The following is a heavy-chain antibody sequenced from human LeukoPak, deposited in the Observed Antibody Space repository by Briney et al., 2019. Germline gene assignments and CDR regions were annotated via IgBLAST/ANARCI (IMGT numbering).Heavy chain of an antibody. CDR3: ARDPPIGHYDFWSGSVPHGAFDI. CDR2: INTSGGTT. V-gene: IGHV1-46*01. Sequence: ASVKVSCKASGYIFTSYSMHWVRRAPGQGLEWMGIINTSGGTTNYAQKFQGRVTMTRDTSTSTVYMDLSSLRSEDTAMYYCARDPPIGHYDFWSGSVPHGAFDIWGQGTMVTVSS. CDR1: GYIFTSYS. D-gene: IGHD3-3*01. J-gene: IGHJ3*02.